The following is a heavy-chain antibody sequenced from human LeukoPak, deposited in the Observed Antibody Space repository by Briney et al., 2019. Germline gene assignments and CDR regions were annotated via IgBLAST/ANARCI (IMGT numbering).Heavy chain of an antibody. CDR2: LTGNSNNP. CDR1: GFTFSNYA. J-gene: IGHJ5*02. D-gene: IGHD3-3*01. V-gene: IGHV3-23*01. Sequence: PGGSLRLSCRASGFTFSNYAMNWVRQTPGKGREGVASLTGNSNNPNYADSVKGRFTISRDNSKNTLYMQMNRLRAEDTALYSCAKCAKTPEGGSGWCNWFDTWGQGTLVIVSS. CDR3: AKCAKTPEGGSGWCNWFDT.